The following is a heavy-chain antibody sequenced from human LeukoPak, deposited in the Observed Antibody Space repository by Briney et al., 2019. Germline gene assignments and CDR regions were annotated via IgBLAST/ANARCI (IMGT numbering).Heavy chain of an antibody. V-gene: IGHV1-2*02. D-gene: IGHD3-9*01. CDR2: INPNSGGT. CDR3: ARVQYYDILTGYYGY. J-gene: IGHJ4*02. CDR1: GYTFTGYY. Sequence: GASVKVSCKASGYTFTGYYMHWVRQAPGQGLEWMGWINPNSGGTNYAQKFQGRVTMTRDTSISTAYMELRSLRSDDTAVYYCARVQYYDILTGYYGYWGQGTLVTVSS.